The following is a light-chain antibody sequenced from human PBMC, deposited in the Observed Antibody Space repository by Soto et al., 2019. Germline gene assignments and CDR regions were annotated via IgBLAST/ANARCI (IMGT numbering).Light chain of an antibody. CDR3: LQHNSFPRT. CDR1: QDISNY. V-gene: IGKV1-17*03. J-gene: IGKJ1*01. Sequence: DIQMTQSPSAMSASVGDRVTITCRASQDISNYLVWFQLKPGQVPKRLIYSASSLQSGVPSRFSGSGSGTEFTLTISSLQPEDFATDYCLQHNSFPRTFGQGTKVEIK. CDR2: SAS.